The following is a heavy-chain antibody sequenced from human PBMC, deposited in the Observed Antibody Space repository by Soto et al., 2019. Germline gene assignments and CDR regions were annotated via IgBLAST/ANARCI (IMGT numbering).Heavy chain of an antibody. J-gene: IGHJ4*02. CDR3: ARDFSAYSRFDY. V-gene: IGHV4-4*02. D-gene: IGHD2-15*01. CDR2: IYYNGRT. CDR1: GGSISDIYW. Sequence: PSETLSLTCDVSGGSISDIYWWSWFRQSPDKGLEWIGEIYYNGRTNYNPSLRSRFTLFVDKSNNQLSLKLNSATAADTAIYYCARDFSAYSRFDYWGQGILVTVS.